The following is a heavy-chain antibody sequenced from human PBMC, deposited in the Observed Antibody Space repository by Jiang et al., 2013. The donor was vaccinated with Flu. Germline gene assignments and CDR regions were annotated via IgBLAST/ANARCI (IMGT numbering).Heavy chain of an antibody. Sequence: PTQTLTLTCTFSGFSLSTSGVGVGWIRQPPGKALEWLALIYWDDNKRYSPSLKSRLTITKDTSKNQVVLTMTNMDPVDTATYYCAHRGAHCSTTACYSNWGQGTLVTVSS. V-gene: IGHV2-5*02. CDR2: IYWDDNK. CDR1: GFSLSTSGVG. CDR3: AHRGAHCSTTACYSN. D-gene: IGHD2-2*01. J-gene: IGHJ4*02.